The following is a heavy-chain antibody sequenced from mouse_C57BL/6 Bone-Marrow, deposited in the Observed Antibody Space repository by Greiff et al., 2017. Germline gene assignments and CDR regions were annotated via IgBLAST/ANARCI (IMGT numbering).Heavy chain of an antibody. CDR1: GFTFSDYG. Sequence: EVHLVGSGGGLVQPGGSLKLSCAAPGFTFSDYGMAWVRQAPRKGPEWVAFISNLAYSIYYADTVTGRFTISRENAKNTLYLEMSSLRSEDTAMYDCARQGDDYGGFAYWGQGTLVTVSA. J-gene: IGHJ3*01. CDR2: ISNLAYSI. D-gene: IGHD2-4*01. CDR3: ARQGDDYGGFAY. V-gene: IGHV5-15*01.